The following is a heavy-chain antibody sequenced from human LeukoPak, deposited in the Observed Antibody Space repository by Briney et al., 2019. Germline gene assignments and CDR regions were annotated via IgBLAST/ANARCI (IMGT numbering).Heavy chain of an antibody. J-gene: IGHJ3*02. D-gene: IGHD3-10*01. CDR2: INHSGST. V-gene: IGHV4-34*01. CDR3: ARGRYRHYYGSGSPPNDAFDI. CDR1: GGSFSGYY. Sequence: PSETLSLTCAVSGGSFSGYYWSWIRQPPGKGLEWIGEINHSGSTNYNPSLKSRVTISVDTSKNQFSLKLSSVTGADTAVYYCARGRYRHYYGSGSPPNDAFDIWGQGTMVTVSS.